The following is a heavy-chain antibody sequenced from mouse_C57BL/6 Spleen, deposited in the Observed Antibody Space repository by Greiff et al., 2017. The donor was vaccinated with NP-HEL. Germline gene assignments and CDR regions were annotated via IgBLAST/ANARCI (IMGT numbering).Heavy chain of an antibody. Sequence: VQLQQSGPELVKPGASVKIPCKASGYTFTDYNMDWVKQSHGKSLEWIGDINPNNGGTIYNQKFKGTATLTVDKSSITAYMELRSLTSEDTAVYYCARCPDGSYAMDYWGQGTSVTVSS. V-gene: IGHV1-18*01. CDR2: INPNNGGT. D-gene: IGHD2-3*01. CDR3: ARCPDGSYAMDY. CDR1: GYTFTDYN. J-gene: IGHJ4*01.